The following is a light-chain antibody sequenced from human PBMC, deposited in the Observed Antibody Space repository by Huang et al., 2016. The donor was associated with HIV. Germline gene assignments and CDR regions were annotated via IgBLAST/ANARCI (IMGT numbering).Light chain of an antibody. J-gene: IGKJ3*01. CDR3: QQYNNWPRT. CDR1: QNVTTN. CDR2: EAS. V-gene: IGKV3-15*01. Sequence: EIVMTQSPVTLSVSPGERATLSCRASQNVTTNLAWYQQKPGQDPRLLIYEASTRATGIPARFSGTGSGTDFTLTISSLQSEDFAVYYCQQYNNWPRTFGPGTKVDIK.